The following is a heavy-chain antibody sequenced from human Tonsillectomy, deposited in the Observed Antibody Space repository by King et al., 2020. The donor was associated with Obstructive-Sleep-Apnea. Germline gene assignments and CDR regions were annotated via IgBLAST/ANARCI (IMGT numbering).Heavy chain of an antibody. Sequence: VQLVESGGGLVQPGGSLRLSCAASGFTFSSYSMNWVRQAPGKGLEWVSYISISSRTIYYADSVNGRFTITRDNAKNSLYLQRNSLRAEDTAVYYCARDPYDFWSGYLGYYYGMDVWGQGTTVTVSS. D-gene: IGHD3-3*01. CDR1: GFTFSSYS. CDR3: ARDPYDFWSGYLGYYYGMDV. V-gene: IGHV3-48*04. J-gene: IGHJ6*02. CDR2: ISISSRTI.